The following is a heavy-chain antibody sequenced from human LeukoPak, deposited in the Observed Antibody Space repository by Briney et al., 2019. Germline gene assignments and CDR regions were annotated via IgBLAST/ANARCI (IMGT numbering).Heavy chain of an antibody. Sequence: GGSLRLSCAASGFTFSSYGMHWVRQAPGKGLEWVAIISYDGNKKYYVDSVKGRFTISRDNSKNTLYLQMNSLRAEDTGVYYCAKEDGYSYGYDYCGQGTMVTVSS. J-gene: IGHJ4*02. D-gene: IGHD5-18*01. CDR1: GFTFSSYG. CDR2: ISYDGNKK. V-gene: IGHV3-30*18. CDR3: AKEDGYSYGYDY.